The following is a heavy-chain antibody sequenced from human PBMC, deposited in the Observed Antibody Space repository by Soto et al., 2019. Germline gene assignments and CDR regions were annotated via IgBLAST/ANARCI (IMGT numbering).Heavy chain of an antibody. CDR2: INHSGST. J-gene: IGHJ3*02. CDR1: GGSFSGYY. V-gene: IGHV4-34*01. Sequence: QVQLQQWGAGLLKPSETLSLTCAVYGGSFSGYYWSWIRQPPGKGLEWIGDINHSGSTNYNPSLKRQVNISVDTAKNNFSLKLSSVTAAGTAVYYCARGWYSSGNDAFDIWGQGKMVTVSS. CDR3: ARGWYSSGNDAFDI. D-gene: IGHD6-19*01.